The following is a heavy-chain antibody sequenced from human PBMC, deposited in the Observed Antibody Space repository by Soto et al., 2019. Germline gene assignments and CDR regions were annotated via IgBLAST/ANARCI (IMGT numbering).Heavy chain of an antibody. V-gene: IGHV1-8*01. CDR3: ARGHRGSSLEVYYFDY. Sequence: QVQLVQSGAEVKKPGASVKVSCKASGYTFTSYDINWVRQATGQGLEWMGWMNPNSGNTGYAQKFQGRVTMTRNTSISTAYMELSSLRSEDTDVYYCARGHRGSSLEVYYFDYWGQGTLVTVSS. D-gene: IGHD1-26*01. CDR2: MNPNSGNT. CDR1: GYTFTSYD. J-gene: IGHJ4*02.